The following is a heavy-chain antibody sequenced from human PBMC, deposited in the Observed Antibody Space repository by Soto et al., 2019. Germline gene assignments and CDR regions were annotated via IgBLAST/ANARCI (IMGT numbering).Heavy chain of an antibody. CDR2: IWYDGSNK. J-gene: IGHJ2*01. V-gene: IGHV3-33*01. CDR1: GFTFSSYG. Sequence: QMQLVESGGGVVQPGRSLTLSCAASGFTFSSYGMHWVRQAPGKGLEWVAIIWYDGSNKYYGDSVKGRFTISRDNSKNMVYLQMSSLRADDTAVYYCARNSVWYFELWGRGTLVTVSS. CDR3: ARNSVWYFEL.